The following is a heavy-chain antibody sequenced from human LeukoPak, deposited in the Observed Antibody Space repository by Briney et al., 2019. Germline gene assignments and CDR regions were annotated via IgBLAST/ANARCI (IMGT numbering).Heavy chain of an antibody. CDR1: GYTFTSYG. Sequence: GASVKVSCKTSGYTFTSYGVSWVRQAPGQGLEWMGWISGYNGNTNYAQKYRGRVTMTTDTSTSTVYMELRSLRSDDTAVYYCAKFIGRYSSSNWFDPWGQGTLVTVSS. V-gene: IGHV1-18*01. D-gene: IGHD6-6*01. CDR2: ISGYNGNT. CDR3: AKFIGRYSSSNWFDP. J-gene: IGHJ5*02.